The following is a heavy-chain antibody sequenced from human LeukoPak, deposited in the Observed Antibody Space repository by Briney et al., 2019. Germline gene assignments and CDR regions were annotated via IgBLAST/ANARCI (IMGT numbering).Heavy chain of an antibody. Sequence: AGGSLRLSCAVSGFSFNNYWMSWVRQAPRKGLEWVANIKQDGSVKYYVDSVKGRLTISRDNAKNSLFLEIHSLRVEDTAMYYCARVARGAYYYYYMDVWGKGTTVTVSS. CDR2: IKQDGSVK. V-gene: IGHV3-7*01. CDR1: GFSFNNYW. D-gene: IGHD3-10*01. CDR3: ARVARGAYYYYYMDV. J-gene: IGHJ6*03.